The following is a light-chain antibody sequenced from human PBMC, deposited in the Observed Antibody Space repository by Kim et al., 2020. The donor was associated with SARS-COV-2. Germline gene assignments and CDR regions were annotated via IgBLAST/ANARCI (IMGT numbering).Light chain of an antibody. J-gene: IGKJ4*01. CDR3: QQSYNTPLT. Sequence: DIQMTQSPSSLSAYVGDRVTITCRASQSISYYLNWYQQKPGKAPKLLIYDASSLQSGVPSGFSGSGSGTDFTLTISSLQPEDFATYYCQQSYNTPLTFGGGTKVDIK. V-gene: IGKV1-39*01. CDR2: DAS. CDR1: QSISYY.